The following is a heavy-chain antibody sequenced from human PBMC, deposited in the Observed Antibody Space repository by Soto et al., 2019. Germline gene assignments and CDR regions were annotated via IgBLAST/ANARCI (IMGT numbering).Heavy chain of an antibody. CDR1: GYSFTSHY. D-gene: IGHD3-10*01. J-gene: IGHJ6*02. CDR2: IYPGGVNI. CDR3: AADKLLWGGELLPYYYYGMDA. Sequence: ASVKVSFKASGYSFTSHYMHWVRQAPGQGLEWMGTIYPGGVNIGYAQKFKGRVTMTKDTSTSTVYMELNSLTSEDTAVYYCAADKLLWGGELLPYYYYGMDAWGQETMVTVAS. V-gene: IGHV1-46*01.